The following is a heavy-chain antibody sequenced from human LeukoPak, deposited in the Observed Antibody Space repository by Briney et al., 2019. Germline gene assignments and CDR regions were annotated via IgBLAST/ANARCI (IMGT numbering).Heavy chain of an antibody. CDR1: GFTFSSNW. J-gene: IGHJ4*02. CDR2: INEDGSTT. D-gene: IGHD1-26*01. Sequence: GGSLRLSCAASGFTFSSNWMHWVRQAPGKGLVWVSRINEDGSTTNYADSVKGRITISRDNAKNTLYLQMNSLRAEDTAVYYCVRDLGGRSGHWGQGTLVTVSS. V-gene: IGHV3-74*01. CDR3: VRDLGGRSGH.